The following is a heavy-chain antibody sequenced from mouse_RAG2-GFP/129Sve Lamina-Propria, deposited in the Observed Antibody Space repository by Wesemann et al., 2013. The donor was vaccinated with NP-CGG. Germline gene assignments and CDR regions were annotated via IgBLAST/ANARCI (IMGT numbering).Heavy chain of an antibody. CDR2: VYPYNGGT. CDR3: AREGDLGMGY. Sequence: VQLQQPGAELVKPGASVKMSCKASGYTFTSYWITWVKQSHGKSLEWIGLVYPYNGGTSYNQKFKGKATLTVDTSSSTAYMELNSLTSEDSAVYYCAREGDLGMGYWGQGTTLTVSS. V-gene: IGHV1-36*01. CDR1: GYTFTSYW. D-gene: IGHD2-13*01. J-gene: IGHJ2*01.